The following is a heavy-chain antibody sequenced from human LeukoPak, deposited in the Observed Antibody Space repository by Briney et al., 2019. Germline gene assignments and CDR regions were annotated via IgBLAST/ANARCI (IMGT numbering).Heavy chain of an antibody. Sequence: GGSLRLSCAASGFTFSNYGMRWVRQAPGKGLEWVAFIRYDGSNKYYADSVKGRFTISRDNSKNTLYLQMNSLRAEDTAVYYCAKQAVAGSFYIDYWGQGTLVTVSS. J-gene: IGHJ4*02. CDR1: GFTFSNYG. CDR3: AKQAVAGSFYIDY. D-gene: IGHD6-19*01. CDR2: IRYDGSNK. V-gene: IGHV3-30*02.